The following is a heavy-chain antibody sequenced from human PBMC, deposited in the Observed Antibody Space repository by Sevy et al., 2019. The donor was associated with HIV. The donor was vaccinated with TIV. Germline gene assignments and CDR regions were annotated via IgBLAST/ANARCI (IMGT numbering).Heavy chain of an antibody. CDR1: GFTFSSYA. D-gene: IGHD3-3*01. Sequence: GGSLRLSCEASGFTFSSYAMHWVRQAPGKGLDWVAIISHDGNIKVYTDSVRGRFTISRDNFKSTLYLEMNNLRTEDTAVYYCARESYDFWTGPINYYYGMDVWGQGTTVTVSS. V-gene: IGHV3-30-3*01. CDR2: ISHDGNIK. CDR3: ARESYDFWTGPINYYYGMDV. J-gene: IGHJ6*02.